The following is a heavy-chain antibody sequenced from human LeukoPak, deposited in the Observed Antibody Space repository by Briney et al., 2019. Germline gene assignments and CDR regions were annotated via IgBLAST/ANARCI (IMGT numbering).Heavy chain of an antibody. D-gene: IGHD3-22*01. Sequence: SETLSLTCTVSGGSINSSSYYWGWIRQPPGKGLEWIGSIYYSGSTYYNPSLKSRVTISVDTSKNQFSLKLSSVTAADTAVYYCARAPAFNYYYDSSGYSPLGQGTLVTVSS. CDR1: GGSINSSSYY. CDR3: ARAPAFNYYYDSSGYSP. J-gene: IGHJ5*02. CDR2: IYYSGST. V-gene: IGHV4-39*07.